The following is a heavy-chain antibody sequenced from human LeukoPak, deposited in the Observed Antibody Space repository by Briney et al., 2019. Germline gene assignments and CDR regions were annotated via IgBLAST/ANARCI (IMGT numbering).Heavy chain of an antibody. CDR1: AYSFTSYW. CDR3: ARHDVGATMAAFDI. D-gene: IGHD1-26*01. V-gene: IGHV5-51*01. Sequence: GVSLKISCKGSAYSFTSYWIGWVRQKPGKGLEWMGIIYPGDSDTRYSPSFQGQVTISADKSISTAYLQWSSLKASDTAMYYCARHDVGATMAAFDIWGQGTMVTVSS. J-gene: IGHJ3*02. CDR2: IYPGDSDT.